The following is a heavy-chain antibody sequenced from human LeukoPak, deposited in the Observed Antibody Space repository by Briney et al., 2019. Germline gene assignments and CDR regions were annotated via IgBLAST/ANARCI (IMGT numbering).Heavy chain of an antibody. CDR3: AKGHDSSGYSQTFFDY. D-gene: IGHD3-22*01. CDR2: IDGGGGRA. V-gene: IGHV3-23*01. Sequence: GGSLRLSCTASGFAFSSYAMSWVRQAPGVGLEWVSAIDGGGGRAWHADSVRGRFTISRDNSKNTLFMQMNSLRAEDTAVYYCAKGHDSSGYSQTFFDYWGQGTLVTVSS. CDR1: GFAFSSYA. J-gene: IGHJ4*02.